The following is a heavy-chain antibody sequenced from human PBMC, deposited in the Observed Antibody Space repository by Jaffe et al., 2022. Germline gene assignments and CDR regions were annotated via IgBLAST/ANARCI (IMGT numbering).Heavy chain of an antibody. CDR3: ARRAYHSYGDYFDY. Sequence: QVQLQESGPGLVKPSETLSLTCAVSGYSISSGYYWGWIRQPPGKGLEWIGSIYHSGSTYYNPSLKSRVTISVDTSKNQFSLKLSSVTAADTAVYYCARRAYHSYGDYFDYWGQGTLVTVSS. V-gene: IGHV4-38-2*01. CDR1: GYSISSGYY. J-gene: IGHJ4*02. D-gene: IGHD5-18*01. CDR2: IYHSGST.